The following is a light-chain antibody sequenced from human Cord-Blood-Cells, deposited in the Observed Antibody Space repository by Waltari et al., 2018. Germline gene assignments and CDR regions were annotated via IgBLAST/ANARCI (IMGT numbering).Light chain of an antibody. CDR3: QTWGTGINWV. CDR1: SGHSSYA. Sequence: QLVLTQSPSASASLGASVKLTCTLSSGHSSYAIAWHQQQPEKGPRYLMKLNSDGSHSKGDGIPDRFSCSSSGAERYLTISSLQSEDEADYYCQTWGTGINWVFGGGTKLTVL. J-gene: IGLJ3*02. CDR2: LNSDGSH. V-gene: IGLV4-69*01.